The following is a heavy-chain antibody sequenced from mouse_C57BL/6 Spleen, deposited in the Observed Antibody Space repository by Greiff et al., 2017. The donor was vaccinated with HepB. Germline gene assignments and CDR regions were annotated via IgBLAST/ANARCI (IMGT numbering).Heavy chain of an antibody. CDR2: ISSGSSTI. J-gene: IGHJ3*01. CDR1: GFTFSDYG. Sequence: EVKLVESGGGLVKPGGSLKLSCAASGFTFSDYGMHWVRQAPEKGLEWVAYISSGSSTIYYADTVKGRFTISRDNAKNTLFLQMTSLRSEDTAMYYCARGLFATVAAYWGQGTLVTVAA. D-gene: IGHD1-1*01. V-gene: IGHV5-17*01. CDR3: ARGLFATVAAY.